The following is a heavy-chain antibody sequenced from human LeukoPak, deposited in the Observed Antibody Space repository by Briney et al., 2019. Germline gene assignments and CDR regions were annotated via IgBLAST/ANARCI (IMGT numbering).Heavy chain of an antibody. CDR1: GGSISNYY. Sequence: ASETLSLTCTVSGGSISNYYWSWIRQPPGKGLEWIGYIYYSGSTNYNPSLKSRVTISIDTSKNQFSLKLSSVTAADTAVYYCARDIGYCSSTSCSFGSHYYYMDVWGKGTTVTVSS. D-gene: IGHD2-2*01. CDR2: IYYSGST. CDR3: ARDIGYCSSTSCSFGSHYYYMDV. V-gene: IGHV4-59*01. J-gene: IGHJ6*03.